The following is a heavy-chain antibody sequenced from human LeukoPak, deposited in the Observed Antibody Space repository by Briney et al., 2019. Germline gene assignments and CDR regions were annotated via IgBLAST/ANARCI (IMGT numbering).Heavy chain of an antibody. D-gene: IGHD2-21*02. CDR3: ARAMVTAIRRDTLPYGMDV. CDR2: INPNSGGT. CDR1: GYTFTGYY. V-gene: IGHV1-2*02. J-gene: IGHJ6*02. Sequence: VKVSCKASGYTFTGYYMHWVRQAPGQGLEWMGWINPNSGGTNYAQKFQGRVTMTRDTSVSTAYTELSRLRSDDTAVYYCARAMVTAIRRDTLPYGMDVWGQGTTVTVSS.